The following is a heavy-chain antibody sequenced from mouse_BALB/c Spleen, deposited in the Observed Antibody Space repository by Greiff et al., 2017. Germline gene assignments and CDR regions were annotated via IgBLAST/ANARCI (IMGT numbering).Heavy chain of an antibody. CDR2: ILPGSGST. V-gene: IGHV1-9*01. CDR1: GYTFSSYW. Sequence: VQLQQSGAELMKPGASVKISCKATGYTFSSYWIEWVKQRPGHGLEWIGEILPGSGSTNYNEKFKGKATFTADTSSNTAYMQLSSLTSEDSAVYYCARDGSSYRFAYWGQGTLVTVSA. D-gene: IGHD1-1*01. CDR3: ARDGSSYRFAY. J-gene: IGHJ3*01.